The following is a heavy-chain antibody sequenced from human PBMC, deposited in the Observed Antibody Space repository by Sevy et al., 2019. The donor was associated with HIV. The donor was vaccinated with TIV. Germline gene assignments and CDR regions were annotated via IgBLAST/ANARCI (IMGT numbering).Heavy chain of an antibody. CDR1: GFTFSSYG. V-gene: IGHV3-30*02. CDR3: AKGRYGGYSGREVQSFYYYYGMDV. D-gene: IGHD5-12*01. J-gene: IGHJ6*02. CDR2: IRYDGSNK. Sequence: GGSLRLSCAASGFTFSSYGMHWVRQAPGKGLEWVAFIRYDGSNKYYADSVKGRFTISRDNSKNTLYLQMNSLRAEETAVYYCAKGRYGGYSGREVQSFYYYYGMDVWGQGTTVTVSS.